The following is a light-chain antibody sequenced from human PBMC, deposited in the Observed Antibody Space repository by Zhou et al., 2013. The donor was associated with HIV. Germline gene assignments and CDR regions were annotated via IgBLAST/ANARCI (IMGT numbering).Light chain of an antibody. J-gene: IGKJ3*01. V-gene: IGKV3-15*01. CDR2: AAS. CDR3: QQYNEWPPFT. Sequence: EIVLTQSPGTLSLSPGERATLSCRASQSVSSNVAWYQQKPGQAPRLLIYAASTRATGIPATFSGSGSGTEFTLTISSLQSEDFAVYYCQQYNEWPPFTFGPGTKVDIK. CDR1: QSVSSN.